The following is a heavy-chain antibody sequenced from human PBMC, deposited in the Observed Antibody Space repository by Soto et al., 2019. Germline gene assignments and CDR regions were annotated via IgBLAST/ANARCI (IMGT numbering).Heavy chain of an antibody. V-gene: IGHV4-34*01. Sequence: SETLSLTCAVYGGSFSGYYWSWIRQPPGKGLEWIGEINHSGSTNYNPSLKSRVTISVDTSKNQFSLKLSSVTAADTAVYYCARVPHLPTVTTWGKYFDYWGQGTLVTVSS. CDR1: GGSFSGYY. CDR2: INHSGST. J-gene: IGHJ4*02. CDR3: ARVPHLPTVTTWGKYFDY. D-gene: IGHD4-17*01.